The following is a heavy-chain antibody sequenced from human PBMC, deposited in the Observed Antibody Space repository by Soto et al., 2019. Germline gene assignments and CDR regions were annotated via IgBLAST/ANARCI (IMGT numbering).Heavy chain of an antibody. CDR2: IRGGGGSA. D-gene: IGHD6-6*01. CDR3: ARCLSSSGAYYVKDV. J-gene: IGHJ6*02. V-gene: IGHV3-23*01. CDR1: GFTLSSYA. Sequence: PGGSLSLSCAASGFTLSSYAMSWVRQVPGKGLEWVSTIRGGGGSAEYADSVKGRFTISRDDSKNTLYLQMNSLRAEDTAGYYCARCLSSSGAYYVKDVWGQGTTVTVSS.